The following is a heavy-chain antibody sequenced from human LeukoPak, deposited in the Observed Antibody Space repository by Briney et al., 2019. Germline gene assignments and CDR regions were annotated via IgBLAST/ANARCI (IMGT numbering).Heavy chain of an antibody. CDR3: ARARTGYSYGGAAFDI. CDR2: INPNSGGT. CDR1: GYTLTGYY. J-gene: IGHJ3*02. Sequence: ASVKVSCKASGYTLTGYYMHWVRQAPGQGLEWMGWINPNSGGTNYAQKFQGRVTMTRDTSISTAYMELSRLRSDDTAVYYCARARTGYSYGGAAFDIWGQGTMVTVSS. V-gene: IGHV1-2*02. D-gene: IGHD5-18*01.